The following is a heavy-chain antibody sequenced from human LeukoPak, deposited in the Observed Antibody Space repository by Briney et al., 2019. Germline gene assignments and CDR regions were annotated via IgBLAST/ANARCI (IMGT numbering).Heavy chain of an antibody. J-gene: IGHJ4*02. Sequence: PSETLSLTCTVSGGSISSSSYYWGWIRQPPGKGLEWIGSIYYSGSTYYNPSLKSRVTISVDTSKNQFSLKLSSVTAADTAVYYCARHGWAQYQFDYWGQGTLVTVSS. D-gene: IGHD2-2*01. CDR2: IYYSGST. CDR1: GGSISSSSYY. V-gene: IGHV4-39*01. CDR3: ARHGWAQYQFDY.